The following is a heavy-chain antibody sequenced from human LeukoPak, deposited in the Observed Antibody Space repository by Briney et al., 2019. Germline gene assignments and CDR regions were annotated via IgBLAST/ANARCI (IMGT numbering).Heavy chain of an antibody. CDR3: ARAPTGDPLLDY. J-gene: IGHJ4*02. V-gene: IGHV1-69*06. CDR2: IIPIFGTA. CDR1: GGTFSSYA. Sequence: ASVKVSCKASGGTFSSYAISWVRQAPGQGLEWMGGIIPIFGTANYAQKLQGRVTITADKSTSTAYMELSSLRSEDTAVYYCARAPTGDPLLDYWGQGTLVTVSS.